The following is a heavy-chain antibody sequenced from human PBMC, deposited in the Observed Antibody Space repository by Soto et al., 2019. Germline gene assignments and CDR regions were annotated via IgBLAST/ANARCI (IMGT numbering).Heavy chain of an antibody. J-gene: IGHJ6*02. CDR1: GYDSTAYD. D-gene: IGHD6-13*01. Sequence: GASVKVSCKASGYDSTAYDINWVRQASGQGLEWMGWMNPINGAAGSARRFQGRISMTRNTATGTAYLELTSLRSDDSAVYYCGRGPSPRAPAGGTPYYYAMDVWGQGTTVTVS. V-gene: IGHV1-8*02. CDR3: GRGPSPRAPAGGTPYYYAMDV. CDR2: MNPINGAA.